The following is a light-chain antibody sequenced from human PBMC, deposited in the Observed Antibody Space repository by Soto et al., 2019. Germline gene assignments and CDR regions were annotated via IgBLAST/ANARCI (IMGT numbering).Light chain of an antibody. Sequence: ESVLTQSPGTLSLSPWERATLSCMASQSVSSNYLAWYQQKPGQAPRLLIYGASTRATGIPDRFSGSGSGKDFTLTISRLEPEDSAVYYCQQYGSSPTWTVGQGTKVEIK. V-gene: IGKV3-20*01. J-gene: IGKJ1*01. CDR3: QQYGSSPTWT. CDR2: GAS. CDR1: QSVSSNY.